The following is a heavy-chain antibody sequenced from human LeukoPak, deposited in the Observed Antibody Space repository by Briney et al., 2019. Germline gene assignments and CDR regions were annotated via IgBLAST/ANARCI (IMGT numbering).Heavy chain of an antibody. CDR3: ATVGRVVPAAMRAGNWFDP. J-gene: IGHJ5*02. CDR1: GYTLTELS. V-gene: IGHV1-24*01. Sequence: ASVKVSCKVSGYTLTELSMHWVRQAPGKGLEWMGGFDPEDGETIYAQKFRGRVTMTEDTSTDTAYMELSSLRSEDTAVYYCATVGRVVPAAMRAGNWFDPWGQGTLVTVSS. CDR2: FDPEDGET. D-gene: IGHD2-2*01.